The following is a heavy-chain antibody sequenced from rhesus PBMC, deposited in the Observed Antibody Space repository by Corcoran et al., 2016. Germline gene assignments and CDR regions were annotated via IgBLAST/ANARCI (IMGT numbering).Heavy chain of an antibody. J-gene: IGHJ4*01. V-gene: IGHV1-180*01. CDR2: IAPYNGNK. CDR1: GYTFTSYY. Sequence: QVHLVQSGAEIKQTVASVTLSCKASGYTFTSYYMHWVRQALGQGLEWIGLIAPYNGNKGYAQNFKGRGTLTTGSSTTPGYMGLRSLRSEDTAVYYCTRASYSSGWGDYWGQGVLVTVSS. D-gene: IGHD6-31*01. CDR3: TRASYSSGWGDY.